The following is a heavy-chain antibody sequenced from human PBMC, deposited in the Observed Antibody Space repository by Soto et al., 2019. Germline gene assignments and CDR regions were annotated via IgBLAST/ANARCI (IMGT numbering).Heavy chain of an antibody. J-gene: IGHJ4*02. CDR2: IKQDGSEK. CDR3: VRGYSDYTDYFDY. D-gene: IGHD5-12*01. Sequence: EVQLVESGGGLVQPGGSLRLSCAASGFSFSSFWMIWVRQAPEKGLEWVAIIKQDGSEKHYVASVKGRFTVSRDNAEKSLYLQMASLRPDDTAVYYCVRGYSDYTDYFDYWGQGALVTVSS. CDR1: GFSFSSFW. V-gene: IGHV3-7*03.